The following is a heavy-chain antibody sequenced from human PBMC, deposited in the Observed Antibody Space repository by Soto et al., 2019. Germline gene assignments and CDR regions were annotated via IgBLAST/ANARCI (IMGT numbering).Heavy chain of an antibody. D-gene: IGHD1-1*01. V-gene: IGHV4-61*08. CDR1: GGSISSGGYY. CDR3: ARHDNMTLGSQYLDS. CDR2: MYFGGSF. J-gene: IGHJ4*02. Sequence: SETLSLTCTVSGGSISSGGYYWSWIRQHPGKGLEWIGFMYFGGSFNYNPSLTSRVTLSVETSKNQFSLKLSSVTAADTAVYYCARHDNMTLGSQYLDSWGPGTLVTVSS.